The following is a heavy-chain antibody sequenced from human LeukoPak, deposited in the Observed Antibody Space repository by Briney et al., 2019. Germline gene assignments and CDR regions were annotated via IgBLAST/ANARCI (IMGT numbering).Heavy chain of an antibody. Sequence: GGSLRLSCAASGFTFSSYSVNWVRQAPGKGLEWVSSISSSSSYIYYADSVKGRFTISRDNAKNSLYLQMNSLRAEDTAVYYCARLGSGSYYRPEDYWGQGTLVTVSS. CDR2: ISSSSSYI. D-gene: IGHD3-10*01. V-gene: IGHV3-21*01. CDR1: GFTFSSYS. J-gene: IGHJ4*02. CDR3: ARLGSGSYYRPEDY.